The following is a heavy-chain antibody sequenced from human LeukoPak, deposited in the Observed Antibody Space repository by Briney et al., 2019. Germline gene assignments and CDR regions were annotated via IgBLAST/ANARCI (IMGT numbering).Heavy chain of an antibody. J-gene: IGHJ4*02. D-gene: IGHD3-10*01. Sequence: SETLPLTCTVSGGSISSYYWNWIRQPPGKGLEWIGYIYYSGSTNYNPSLKSRVTISVDTSKNQFSLKLSSVTAADTAVYYCARHFLWFGELMAFDYWGQGTLVTVSS. CDR2: IYYSGST. V-gene: IGHV4-59*08. CDR1: GGSISSYY. CDR3: ARHFLWFGELMAFDY.